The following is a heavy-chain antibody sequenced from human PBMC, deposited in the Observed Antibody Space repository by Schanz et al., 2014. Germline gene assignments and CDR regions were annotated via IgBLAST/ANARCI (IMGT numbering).Heavy chain of an antibody. Sequence: QVQLVQSGAEVKKPGASVKVSCKASGYTFTGHHMHWVRQAPGQGLEWMGWLNPDSGETLYAQKFQGRVTLTSDTSISTAFMELSGLTSDDTATYFCARARYTGYDCSGYWGQGTLLIVSS. CDR1: GYTFTGHH. CDR2: LNPDSGET. D-gene: IGHD5-12*01. J-gene: IGHJ4*02. CDR3: ARARYTGYDCSGY. V-gene: IGHV1-2*02.